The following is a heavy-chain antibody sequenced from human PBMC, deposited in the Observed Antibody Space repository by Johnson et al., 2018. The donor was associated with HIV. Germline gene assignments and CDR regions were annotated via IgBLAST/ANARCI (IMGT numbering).Heavy chain of an antibody. CDR2: IGTAGDT. V-gene: IGHV3-13*01. J-gene: IGHJ3*02. CDR1: GFTFSTHD. D-gene: IGHD4-11*01. Sequence: VQLVESGGGLVQPVGSLRLSCAASGFTFSTHDMHWVRQASGKGLEWVSAIGTAGDTYYPGSVKGRFTISRENAKNSLYLQMNSLRVGDTAVYYCARSPLYDTTVFDIWGQGTRVTVSS. CDR3: ARSPLYDTTVFDI.